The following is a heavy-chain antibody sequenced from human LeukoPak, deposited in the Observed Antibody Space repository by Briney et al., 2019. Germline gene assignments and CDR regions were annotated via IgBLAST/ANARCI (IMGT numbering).Heavy chain of an antibody. Sequence: PSETLSLTCAVYGGSFSSYYWSWIRQPPGKGLEWIGYIYYSGSTNYNPSLKSRVTISVDTSKNQFSLKLSSVTAADTAVYYCARQRNWGKTDAFDIWGQGTMVTVSS. D-gene: IGHD7-27*01. CDR2: IYYSGST. CDR3: ARQRNWGKTDAFDI. J-gene: IGHJ3*02. CDR1: GGSFSSYY. V-gene: IGHV4-59*08.